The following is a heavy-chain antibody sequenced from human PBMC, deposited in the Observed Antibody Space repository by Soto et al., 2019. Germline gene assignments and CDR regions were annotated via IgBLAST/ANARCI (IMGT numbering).Heavy chain of an antibody. CDR2: IYHSGST. V-gene: IGHV4-4*02. CDR3: AREWGIAARPDYYYYGMDV. CDR1: GGSISSSNW. D-gene: IGHD6-6*01. J-gene: IGHJ6*02. Sequence: SETLSLTCAVSGGSISSSNWWSWVRQPPGKGLEWIGEIYHSGSTNYNPSLKSRVTISVDKSKNQFSLKLSSVTAADTAVYYCAREWGIAARPDYYYYGMDVWGQGTTVTVS.